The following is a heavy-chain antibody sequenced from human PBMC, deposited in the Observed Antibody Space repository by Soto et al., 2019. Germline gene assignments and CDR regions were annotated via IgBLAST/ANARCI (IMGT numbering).Heavy chain of an antibody. CDR2: VSYDGITK. Sequence: GGSLRLSCAPSVFTFMSYPMHWVRQAPGKGLEWVAIVSYDGITKYADSVKGRFTISRDNSNNTLFLQMNSLRTEDTAVYYCTKEGLFWSGSFDSWGQGTLVTV. CDR1: VFTFMSYP. J-gene: IGHJ4*02. D-gene: IGHD3-3*01. CDR3: TKEGLFWSGSFDS. V-gene: IGHV3-30-3*02.